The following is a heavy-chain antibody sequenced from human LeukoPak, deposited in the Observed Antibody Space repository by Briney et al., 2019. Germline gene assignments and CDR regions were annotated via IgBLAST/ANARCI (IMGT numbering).Heavy chain of an antibody. CDR3: ARDRGSYPYYYYYMDV. CDR1: GGSISSYY. V-gene: IGHV4-4*07. J-gene: IGHJ6*03. Sequence: SETLSLTCTVSGGSISSYYWSWIRQPAGKGLEWLGRIYTSGSTNYNPSLKSRVTMSVDTSKNQFSLKLSSVTAADTAVYYCARDRGSYPYYYYYMDVWGKGTTVTVSS. D-gene: IGHD1-26*01. CDR2: IYTSGST.